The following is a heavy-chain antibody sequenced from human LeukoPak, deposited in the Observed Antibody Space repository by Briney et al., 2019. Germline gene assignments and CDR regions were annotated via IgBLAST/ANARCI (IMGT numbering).Heavy chain of an antibody. Sequence: GASVKVSCKVSGYTLTELSMHWVRQAPGKGLEWMGGFDPEDGETIYAQKFQGRVTLTEDTSTDTAYMELSSLRSEDTAVYYCATLGGYDPAPYFQHWGQGTLVTVSS. J-gene: IGHJ1*01. CDR2: FDPEDGET. CDR1: GYTLTELS. D-gene: IGHD5-12*01. CDR3: ATLGGYDPAPYFQH. V-gene: IGHV1-24*01.